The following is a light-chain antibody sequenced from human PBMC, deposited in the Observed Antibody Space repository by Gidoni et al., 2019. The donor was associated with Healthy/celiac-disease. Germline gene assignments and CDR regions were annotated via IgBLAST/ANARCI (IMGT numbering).Light chain of an antibody. J-gene: IGKJ5*01. CDR2: DSS. Sequence: EIVLTQSPPTLSLSPGERATLSCRASQSVSSYLAWYQQKPGQAPRLLLYDSSNRATGIPARFSSSGSGTDFTLTISRLGPEDFAVYYCQQRSNWPPSITFGQGTRLEIK. CDR3: QQRSNWPPSIT. V-gene: IGKV3-11*01. CDR1: QSVSSY.